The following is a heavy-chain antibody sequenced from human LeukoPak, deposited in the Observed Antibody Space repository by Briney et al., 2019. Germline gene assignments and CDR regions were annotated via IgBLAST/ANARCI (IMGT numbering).Heavy chain of an antibody. Sequence: WGSLRLSCAASGFTFSSYGMSWVRQAPGRGLEWVSAISGSGGSTYYADSVKGRFTISRDNSKNTLYLQMNSLRAEDTAVYYCAKGVIGVWFGEPYFDYWGQGTLVTVSS. CDR2: ISGSGGST. CDR1: GFTFSSYG. J-gene: IGHJ4*02. V-gene: IGHV3-23*01. D-gene: IGHD3-10*01. CDR3: AKGVIGVWFGEPYFDY.